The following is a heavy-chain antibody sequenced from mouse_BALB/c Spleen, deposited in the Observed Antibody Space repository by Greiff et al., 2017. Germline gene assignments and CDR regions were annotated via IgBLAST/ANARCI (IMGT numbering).Heavy chain of an antibody. CDR1: GYTFTDYA. CDR2: ISTYYGDA. V-gene: IGHV1S137*01. CDR3: ASSRGNYDAMDY. D-gene: IGHD2-1*01. J-gene: IGHJ4*01. Sequence: VKLMESGAELVRPGVSVKISCKGSGYTFTDYAMHCVKQSHAKSLEWIGVISTYYGDASYNQKFKGKATMTVDKSSSTAYMELARLTSEDSAIYYCASSRGNYDAMDYWGQGTSVTVSS.